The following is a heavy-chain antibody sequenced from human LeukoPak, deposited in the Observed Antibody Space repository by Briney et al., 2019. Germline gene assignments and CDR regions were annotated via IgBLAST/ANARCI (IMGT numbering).Heavy chain of an antibody. Sequence: PGGSLRLSCAASGFTVSSNYMSWVRQAPGKGLEWVGRIKSKTDGGTTDYAAPVKGRFTISRDDSKNTLYLQMNSLKTEDTAVYYCTTDIVATTTWPEDDAFDIWGQGTMVTVSS. V-gene: IGHV3-15*01. J-gene: IGHJ3*02. CDR3: TTDIVATTTWPEDDAFDI. CDR1: GFTVSSNY. D-gene: IGHD5-12*01. CDR2: IKSKTDGGTT.